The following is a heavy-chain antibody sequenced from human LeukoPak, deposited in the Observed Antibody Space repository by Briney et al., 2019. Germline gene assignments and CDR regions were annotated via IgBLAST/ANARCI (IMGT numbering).Heavy chain of an antibody. D-gene: IGHD3-22*01. V-gene: IGHV4-38-2*02. J-gene: IGHJ4*02. CDR1: RYSISSGYY. CDR2: IFHSGST. Sequence: SETLSLTCTVSRYSISSGYYWGWIRQPPGKGLEWIGSIFHSGSTYYNPSLKSRVTISVDTSKNQFSLKLTSVTAADTAVYYCARQIGWLLPGFDYWGQGTLVTVSS. CDR3: ARQIGWLLPGFDY.